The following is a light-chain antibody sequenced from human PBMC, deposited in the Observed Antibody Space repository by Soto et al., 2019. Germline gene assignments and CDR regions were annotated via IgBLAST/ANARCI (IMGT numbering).Light chain of an antibody. V-gene: IGKV3-15*01. CDR2: GAS. J-gene: IGKJ4*01. CDR1: QSVSFN. Sequence: EIVMTQSPATLSVSPGERVTLSCRASQSVSFNLVWYQQKPGQAPRLLIYGASTRATGIPARFSGSGSGTEFTLTISGLQSDDFAVYYCQQYGSSPLTFGGGTKVDIK. CDR3: QQYGSSPLT.